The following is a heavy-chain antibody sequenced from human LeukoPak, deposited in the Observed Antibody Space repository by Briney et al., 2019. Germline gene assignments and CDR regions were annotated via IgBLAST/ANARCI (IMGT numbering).Heavy chain of an antibody. CDR1: GVTFSSYA. V-gene: IGHV1-69*05. CDR2: LRPVFGPI. CDR3: ATNPMTGYHLGDHFYFYMAV. J-gene: IGHJ6*03. Sequence: ASVKVSCKASGVTFSSYAISWVRQAPGQGLEWIGGLRPVFGPINSAQKFQDRVTLTKDDSTTTAYMELRSLRSGDTAVYYCATNPMTGYHLGDHFYFYMAVWGKGTTVTVS. D-gene: IGHD1-20*01.